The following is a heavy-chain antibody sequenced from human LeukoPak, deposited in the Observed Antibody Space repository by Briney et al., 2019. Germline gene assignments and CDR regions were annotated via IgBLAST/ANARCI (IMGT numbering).Heavy chain of an antibody. CDR1: GGSVSDGYYY. CDR2: MFHSGSI. CDR3: ARAPQPTSYGDYGKRYFDL. D-gene: IGHD4-17*01. J-gene: IGHJ2*01. Sequence: PSETLSLTCTVSGGSVSDGYYYWNWIRQPPGKGLEWFGYMFHSGSINNNPSLKSRVTISVDTSKNQFSLKLTSVTAADTAVYYCARAPQPTSYGDYGKRYFDLWGRGTLVTVSS. V-gene: IGHV4-61*01.